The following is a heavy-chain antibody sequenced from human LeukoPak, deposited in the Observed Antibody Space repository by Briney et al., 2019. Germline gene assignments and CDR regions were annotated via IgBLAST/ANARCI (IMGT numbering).Heavy chain of an antibody. CDR2: ISSSSDTV. CDR3: ARGSSSFGY. D-gene: IGHD6-13*01. Sequence: GGSLRRSCAASGFTFSSNEMNWVRQAPGKGLEWVSYISSSSDTVYYTDSVKGRFTISRDNAKNSLYLQVNSLRDEDTAVYYCARGSSSFGYWGQGTLVTVSS. J-gene: IGHJ4*02. V-gene: IGHV3-48*02. CDR1: GFTFSSNE.